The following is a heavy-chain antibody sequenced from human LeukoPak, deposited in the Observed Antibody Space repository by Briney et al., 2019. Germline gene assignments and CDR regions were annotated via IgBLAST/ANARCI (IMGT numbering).Heavy chain of an antibody. D-gene: IGHD3-3*01. V-gene: IGHV1-2*02. CDR2: INPNSGGT. CDR1: GYTFTGYY. Sequence: GASVKVSCTASGYTFTGYYMHWVRQAPGQGLEWMGWINPNSGGTNYAQKFQGRVTMTRDTSISTAYMELSRLRSDDTAVYYCARGQYYDFWSGYFDWFDPWGQGTLVTVSS. J-gene: IGHJ5*02. CDR3: ARGQYYDFWSGYFDWFDP.